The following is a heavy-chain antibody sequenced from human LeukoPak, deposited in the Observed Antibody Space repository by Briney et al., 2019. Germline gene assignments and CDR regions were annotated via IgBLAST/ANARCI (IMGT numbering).Heavy chain of an antibody. D-gene: IGHD2-15*01. CDR2: IYYSGTT. CDR1: GGSITSNTYY. J-gene: IGHJ6*02. V-gene: IGHV4-39*01. Sequence: SETLSLPCSVSGGSITSNTYYWGWVRQPPGKGLECIGNIYYSGTTYYNPSLKSRVTISVDTSKNQFSLQLSSVTAADTAVYYCASQYCSGGSCYYYGTDVWGQGTTVTVSS. CDR3: ASQYCSGGSCYYYGTDV.